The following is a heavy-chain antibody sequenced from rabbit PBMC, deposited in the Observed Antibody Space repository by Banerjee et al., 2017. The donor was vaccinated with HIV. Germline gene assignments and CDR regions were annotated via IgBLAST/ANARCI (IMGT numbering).Heavy chain of an antibody. V-gene: IGHV1S45*01. Sequence: QEQLVESGGGLVQPEGSLTLTCKASGSDISSNAMCWVRQAPGKGLEWIACIYADSGSTYYATWAKGRFTISKTSSTTVTLQMTSLTAADTATYFCARDLAGAIGWNFNLWGPGTLVTVS. CDR1: GSDISSNA. CDR3: ARDLAGAIGWNFNL. CDR2: IYADSGST. J-gene: IGHJ4*01. D-gene: IGHD4-1*01.